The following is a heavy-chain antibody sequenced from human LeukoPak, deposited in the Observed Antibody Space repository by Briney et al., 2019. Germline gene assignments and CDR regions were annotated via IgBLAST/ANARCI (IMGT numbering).Heavy chain of an antibody. CDR1: GYTLSELS. CDR3: ARGDGSYWVLDY. CDR2: FNFEDGET. D-gene: IGHD1-26*01. Sequence: ASVKVSCKASGYTLSELSIHWVRQAPGKGFEWLGGFNFEDGETIFAQKLQGKVTMTTDTSTSTAYMELRSLRSDDTAVYYCARGDGSYWVLDYWGQGTLVTVSS. V-gene: IGHV1-24*01. J-gene: IGHJ4*02.